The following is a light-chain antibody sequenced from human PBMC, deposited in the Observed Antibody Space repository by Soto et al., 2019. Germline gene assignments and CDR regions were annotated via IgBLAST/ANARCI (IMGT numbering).Light chain of an antibody. Sequence: EIVLTQSPGTLSLSPGERATLSCRASQSITSTYFAWYQQKPGQAPRLLIYGASTRATGIPDRFSGSGSGTDFTLTISRLEPEDFALYYCQQYYSSAPWTFGHGTKVEVK. CDR3: QQYYSSAPWT. J-gene: IGKJ1*01. CDR2: GAS. CDR1: QSITSTY. V-gene: IGKV3-20*01.